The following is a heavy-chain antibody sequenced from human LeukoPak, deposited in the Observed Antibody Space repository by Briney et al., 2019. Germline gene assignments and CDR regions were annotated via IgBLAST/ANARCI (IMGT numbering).Heavy chain of an antibody. CDR1: GLTFSSYS. CDR3: AREDTVTTTPDY. V-gene: IGHV3-21*01. Sequence: GGSLRLSCAASGLTFSSYSLNWVRQAPGEGLEWVSSITSSSSYIYYTDSVKGRFTISRDNAKNSLYLQMNSLRAEDTAVYYCAREDTVTTTPDYWGQGTLVTVSS. D-gene: IGHD4-17*01. J-gene: IGHJ4*02. CDR2: ITSSSSYI.